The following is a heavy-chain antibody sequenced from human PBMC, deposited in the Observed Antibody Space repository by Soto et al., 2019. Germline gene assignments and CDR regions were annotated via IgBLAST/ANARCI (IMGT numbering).Heavy chain of an antibody. CDR2: ISYDGSNK. CDR1: GFTFSSYA. Sequence: PGGSLRLSCAASGFTFSSYAMHWVRQAPGKGLEWVAVISYDGSNKYYADSVKGRFTISRDNSKNTLYLQMNSLRAEDTAVYYCARVRGPGRGYYYGMDVWGQGTTVTVSS. V-gene: IGHV3-30-3*01. J-gene: IGHJ6*02. CDR3: ARVRGPGRGYYYGMDV.